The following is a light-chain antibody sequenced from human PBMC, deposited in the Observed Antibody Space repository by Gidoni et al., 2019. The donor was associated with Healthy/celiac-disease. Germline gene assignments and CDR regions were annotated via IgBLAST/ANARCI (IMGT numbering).Light chain of an antibody. CDR2: CAS. Sequence: EIVLTQSPGTLSLSPGERATLSCRASQSVSSSYLAWYQQQPGQAPRLLLYCASSRATGLPDRFSGSGSGTDFTLTISRLEPEDFAVYYCQQYGSSPFLTFGGGTQVEIK. CDR1: QSVSSSY. CDR3: QQYGSSPFLT. J-gene: IGKJ4*01. V-gene: IGKV3-20*01.